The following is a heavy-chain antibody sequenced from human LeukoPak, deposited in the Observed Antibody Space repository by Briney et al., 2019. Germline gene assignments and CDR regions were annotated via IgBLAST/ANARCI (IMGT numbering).Heavy chain of an antibody. CDR3: ARGLYCGGDCYHQWWFDP. V-gene: IGHV3-33*01. Sequence: PGRSLRLSYTVSGVTFRNYGMHWVRQAPGKGLEWVAVILFVGSKSLYADSVKGRFTVSRDNSKNSLYLQMNSLRAEDTAVYYCARGLYCGGDCYHQWWFDPWGQGTLVTVSS. D-gene: IGHD2-21*02. CDR2: ILFVGSKS. J-gene: IGHJ5*02. CDR1: GVTFRNYG.